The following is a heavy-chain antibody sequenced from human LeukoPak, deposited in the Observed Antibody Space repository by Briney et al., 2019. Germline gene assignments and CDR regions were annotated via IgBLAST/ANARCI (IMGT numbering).Heavy chain of an antibody. J-gene: IGHJ4*02. CDR2: TYYRSKWYN. CDR3: ARDPVYSGSYYRQFDY. CDR1: ADSVSINSAA. Sequence: SPALSLTCAFSADSVSINSAALNWIRQSPSRGLEWLGSTYYRSKWYNDYAVSVKSRITINPDTSQNQFSLQLNSVTPEDTAVYYCARDPVYSGSYYRQFDYWGQGTLVTVSS. V-gene: IGHV6-1*01. D-gene: IGHD1-26*01.